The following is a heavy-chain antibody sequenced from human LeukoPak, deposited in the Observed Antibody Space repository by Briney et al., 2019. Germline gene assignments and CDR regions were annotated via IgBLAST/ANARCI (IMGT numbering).Heavy chain of an antibody. J-gene: IGHJ4*02. CDR2: TSYSGST. D-gene: IGHD3-16*01. CDR3: SRTRGDSEILAPH. CDR1: GGSISGSCCY. V-gene: IGHV4-39*01. Sequence: PSEALSLTCPVYGGSISGSCCYWGWIRQTPGKDLEWIGSTSYSGSTHYNPSFKSRVTVSVDTSKNQFFLNLSSVTAADTAGYYCSRTRGDSEILAPHGGQGPLVTVSS.